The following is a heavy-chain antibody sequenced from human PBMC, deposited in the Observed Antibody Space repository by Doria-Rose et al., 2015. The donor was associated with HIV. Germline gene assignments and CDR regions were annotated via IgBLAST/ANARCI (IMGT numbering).Heavy chain of an antibody. CDR2: INWNSANI. CDR3: AKDGGGRQWLIRDFDL. V-gene: IGHV3-9*03. Sequence: GGLLQPGRSLRLSCAASGFSFDEYAMHWVRQPPGKGLEWVSGINWNSANIRYADSVKGRFTISRDNAKNSLYLQMNSLRPEDMALYYCAKDGGGRQWLIRDFDLWGRGTLVTVSS. D-gene: IGHD6-19*01. J-gene: IGHJ2*01. CDR1: GFSFDEYA.